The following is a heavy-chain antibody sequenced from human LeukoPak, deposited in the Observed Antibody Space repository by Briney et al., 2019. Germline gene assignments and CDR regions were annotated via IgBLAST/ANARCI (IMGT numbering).Heavy chain of an antibody. CDR3: ARHRRDGSPTQD. CDR2: IKHSGSI. V-gene: IGHV4-34*01. D-gene: IGHD5-24*01. CDR1: GGSFSGYY. J-gene: IGHJ4*02. Sequence: SETLSLTCAVYGGSFSGYYWTWIRQPPGKGLEWIGEIKHSGSINYNPSLKSRVTISVDTSKNQFSLKLSSVTAADTAVYYCARHRRDGSPTQDWGQGILVTVSS.